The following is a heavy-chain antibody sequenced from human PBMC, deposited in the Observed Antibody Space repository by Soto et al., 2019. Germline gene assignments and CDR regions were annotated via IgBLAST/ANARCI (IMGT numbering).Heavy chain of an antibody. J-gene: IGHJ4*02. CDR2: ISGTGGIT. V-gene: IGHV3-23*01. D-gene: IGHD2-15*01. CDR3: ARKSDCSGGSCPYYFDY. CDR1: GFTFSSYG. Sequence: EVRLLESGGDLVQPGGSLRLSCAASGFTFSSYGMSWVRQAPGKGLEWVSGISGTGGITYYADSVKGRFTISRDNSKNTLFLQMDSLRAEDTAVYYCARKSDCSGGSCPYYFDYWGQGTLVTVSS.